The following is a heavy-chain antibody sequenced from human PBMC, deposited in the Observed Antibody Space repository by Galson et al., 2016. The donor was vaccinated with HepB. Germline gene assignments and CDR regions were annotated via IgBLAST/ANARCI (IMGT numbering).Heavy chain of an antibody. CDR2: INPNSGGT. V-gene: IGHV1-2*02. D-gene: IGHD6-19*01. Sequence: SVKVSCKASGYTFTDYYMHWVRQAPGQGLEWMGWINPNSGGTNYAQKFQGRVTMTRDTSISTAYMELSRLRSDDTAVYYCARERGIPVAGTPGNWFDPWGQGTLVTVSS. CDR3: ARERGIPVAGTPGNWFDP. CDR1: GYTFTDYY. J-gene: IGHJ5*02.